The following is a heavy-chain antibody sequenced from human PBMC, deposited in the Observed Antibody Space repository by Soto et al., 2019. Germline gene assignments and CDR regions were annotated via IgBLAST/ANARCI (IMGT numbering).Heavy chain of an antibody. CDR2: RYYSEST. CDR1: GGSITTGGYY. J-gene: IGHJ4*02. Sequence: PSETLSLTCTVSGGSITTGGYYWSWIRQLPGKGLEWIGHRYYSESTYYNPSLKSRVSISLDTSKNQFSLKLSFVTAADTAMYYCARTKSSGGSCYSCSLDYWGQGTPVTVSS. CDR3: ARTKSSGGSCYSCSLDY. V-gene: IGHV4-31*03. D-gene: IGHD2-15*01.